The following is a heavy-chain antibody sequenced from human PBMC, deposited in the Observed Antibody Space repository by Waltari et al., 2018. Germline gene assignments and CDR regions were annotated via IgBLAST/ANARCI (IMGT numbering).Heavy chain of an antibody. CDR2: MNPNSGNT. Sequence: QVQLVQSGAEVKKPGASVKVSCKASGYTFTSYDINWMRQATGQGLEWMGWMNPNSGNTGYAQKFQGRVTMTRNTSISTAYMELSSLRSEDTAVYYCICSSCPFGYYYYGMDVWGQGTTVTVSS. D-gene: IGHD6-13*01. V-gene: IGHV1-8*02. CDR3: ICSSCPFGYYYYGMDV. CDR1: GYTFTSYD. J-gene: IGHJ6*02.